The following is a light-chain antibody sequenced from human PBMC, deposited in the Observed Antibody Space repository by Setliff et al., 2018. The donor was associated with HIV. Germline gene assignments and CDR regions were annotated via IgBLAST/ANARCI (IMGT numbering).Light chain of an antibody. Sequence: QSVLTQPPSASGTPGQRITISCSGSSSNIGSNTVNWYRQLPGTAPKLLSYTTHLRPSGVPDRFSGSKSGTSASLAISGLQSEDEADYYCAAWDDSLNGYVFGTGTKVTVL. CDR2: TTH. CDR1: SSNIGSNT. V-gene: IGLV1-44*01. J-gene: IGLJ1*01. CDR3: AAWDDSLNGYV.